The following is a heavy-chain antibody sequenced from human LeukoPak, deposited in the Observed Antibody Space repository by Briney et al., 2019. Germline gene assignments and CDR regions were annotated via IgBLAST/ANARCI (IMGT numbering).Heavy chain of an antibody. D-gene: IGHD3-10*01. V-gene: IGHV1-8*01. J-gene: IGHJ6*03. CDR3: ARRGFGELLIYYYYMDV. Sequence: ASVKVSCKASGYTFTSYGINWVRQATGQGLEWMGWMNPNSGNTGYAQKFQGRVTMTRNTSISTAYMELSSLRSEDTAVYYCARRGFGELLIYYYYMDVRGKGTTVTVSS. CDR2: MNPNSGNT. CDR1: GYTFTSYG.